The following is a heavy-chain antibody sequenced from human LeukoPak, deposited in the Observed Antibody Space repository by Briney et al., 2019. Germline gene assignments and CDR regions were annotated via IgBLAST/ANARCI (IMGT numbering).Heavy chain of an antibody. CDR3: ARDTGYYDSGSYYHGNWFDP. V-gene: IGHV1-46*01. CDR1: GYTFTTYS. Sequence: ASVKVSCKASGYTFTTYSMHWVRQAPGQGLEWMGIITPSGGATSYAQNFQGRVTMTRDTSTSTVHMELSGLRSDDTAVYYCARDTGYYDSGSYYHGNWFDPWGQGTLVTVSS. J-gene: IGHJ5*02. D-gene: IGHD3-10*01. CDR2: ITPSGGAT.